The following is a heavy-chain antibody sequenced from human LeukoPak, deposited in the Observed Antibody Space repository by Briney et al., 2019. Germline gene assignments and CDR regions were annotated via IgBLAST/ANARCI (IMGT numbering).Heavy chain of an antibody. Sequence: SETLSLTCTVSGGSISSYYWSWIRQPPGKGLEWIGYIYYSGSTYYNPSLKSRVTISVDTSKNQFSLKLSSVTAADTAVYYCARIYDSSGYDSDYWGQGTLVTVSS. CDR3: ARIYDSSGYDSDY. D-gene: IGHD3-22*01. CDR1: GGSISSYY. J-gene: IGHJ4*02. V-gene: IGHV4-59*08. CDR2: IYYSGST.